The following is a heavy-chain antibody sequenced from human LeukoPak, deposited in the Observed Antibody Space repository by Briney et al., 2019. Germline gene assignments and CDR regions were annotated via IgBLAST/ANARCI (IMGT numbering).Heavy chain of an antibody. D-gene: IGHD3-22*01. Sequence: GGSLRLSCAASGFTFSTYSMNWVRQTPGQGLEWVSSISTDTSYIYYADSEKGRFTISRDNAKNSLYLQMKSLRVEDTAVYYCARDHGSGSTDYFDYWGQGTLVTVSS. CDR3: ARDHGSGSTDYFDY. CDR2: ISTDTSYI. J-gene: IGHJ4*02. V-gene: IGHV3-21*01. CDR1: GFTFSTYS.